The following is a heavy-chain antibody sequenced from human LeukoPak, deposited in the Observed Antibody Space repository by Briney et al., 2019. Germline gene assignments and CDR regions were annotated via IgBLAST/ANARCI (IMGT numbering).Heavy chain of an antibody. J-gene: IGHJ4*02. CDR3: ARGERYSGSYLFDY. Sequence: SETLSLTCTVSGGSINSSSYYWSWIRQPPGKGLEWIGEINHSGSTNYNPSLKSRVTISVDTSKNQFSLKLSSVTAADTAVYYCARGERYSGSYLFDYWGQGTLVTVSS. V-gene: IGHV4-39*07. D-gene: IGHD1-26*01. CDR1: GGSINSSSYY. CDR2: INHSGST.